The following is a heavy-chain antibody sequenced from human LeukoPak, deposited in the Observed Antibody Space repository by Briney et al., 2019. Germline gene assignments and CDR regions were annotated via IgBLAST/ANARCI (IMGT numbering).Heavy chain of an antibody. D-gene: IGHD6-19*01. CDR3: AKGELSSGYFDY. CDR2: ISYDGSNK. Sequence: GGSLRLSCAASGFTFSSYGMHWVRQAPGKGLEWVAVISYDGSNKYYADSVKGRFTIYRDNSKNTLYLQMHSLRAEDTAVYYCAKGELSSGYFDYWGQGTLVTVSS. CDR1: GFTFSSYG. V-gene: IGHV3-30*18. J-gene: IGHJ4*02.